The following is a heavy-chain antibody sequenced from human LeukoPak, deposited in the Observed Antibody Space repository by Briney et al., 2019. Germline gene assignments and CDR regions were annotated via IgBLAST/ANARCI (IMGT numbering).Heavy chain of an antibody. Sequence: GESLKISCKGSGYSFTSYWIGWVRQMPGKGLEWMGIIYPGDSDTRYSPSFQGQVTISADKSISTAYLQWSSLRASDTAMFYCARGDERFSPYFDYWGQGTLVTVSS. J-gene: IGHJ4*02. D-gene: IGHD3-3*01. CDR2: IYPGDSDT. CDR3: ARGDERFSPYFDY. V-gene: IGHV5-51*01. CDR1: GYSFTSYW.